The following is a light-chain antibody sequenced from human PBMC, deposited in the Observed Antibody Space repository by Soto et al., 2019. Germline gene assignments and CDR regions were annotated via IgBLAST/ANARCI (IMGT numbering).Light chain of an antibody. CDR1: SSDIGAYNY. Sequence: QSVLTQPRSVSGSPGQSVTMSCTGTSSDIGAYNYVSWYQQHPGKAPKLMIYHVTKRPSGVPDRFSGSKSGNAASLTISGLQAEDEADYYCCTDAGTYKVFGTGTKVTGL. V-gene: IGLV2-11*01. CDR2: HVT. CDR3: CTDAGTYKV. J-gene: IGLJ1*01.